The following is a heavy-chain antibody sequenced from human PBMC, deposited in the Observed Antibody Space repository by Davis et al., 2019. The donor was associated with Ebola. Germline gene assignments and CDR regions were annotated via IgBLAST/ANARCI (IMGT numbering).Heavy chain of an antibody. V-gene: IGHV1-46*01. J-gene: IGHJ4*02. Sequence: AASVKVSCKASGYTFTNYYMHWVRQAPGQGLEWMGAIAPSGGSTIYAQKFQGRVTMTRDTSTSTVYMELSSLRSDDTAVYYCARWGMTTIFNDYWGQGTLVTVSS. CDR2: IAPSGGST. CDR1: GYTFTNYY. CDR3: ARWGMTTIFNDY. D-gene: IGHD5-24*01.